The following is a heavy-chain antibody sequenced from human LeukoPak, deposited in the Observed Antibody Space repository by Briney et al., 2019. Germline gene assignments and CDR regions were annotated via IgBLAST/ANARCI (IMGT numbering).Heavy chain of an antibody. D-gene: IGHD1-26*01. CDR3: ARGYDGSYYGFEN. J-gene: IGHJ4*02. CDR1: GYILTRKG. CDR2: INTATGNP. Sequence: ASVKVSCMGSGYILTRKGLNGVGQAPGQGLAGMGWINTATGNPTYAQGFTGRFVFSLDTSVSTAYLQISSLKAEDTAVYYCARGYDGSYYGFENWGQGTLVTVSS. V-gene: IGHV7-4-1*02.